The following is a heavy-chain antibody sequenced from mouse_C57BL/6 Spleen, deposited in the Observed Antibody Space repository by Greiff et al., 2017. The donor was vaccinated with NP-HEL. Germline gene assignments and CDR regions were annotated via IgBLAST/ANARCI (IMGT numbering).Heavy chain of an antibody. CDR1: GFSLTSYA. CDR2: LWTGGGT. CDR3: AREYSNIGHYDMDD. J-gene: IGHJ4*01. D-gene: IGHD2-5*01. V-gene: IGHV2-9-1*01. Sequence: VKLVESGPGLVAPSQSLSITCTVSGFSLTSYAISWVRQPPGKGLEWLGVLWTGGGTNYNSALKSRLTIRKDNSKSQVFLKMNSLQTDDTARYYCAREYSNIGHYDMDDWGQGTSVTVSS.